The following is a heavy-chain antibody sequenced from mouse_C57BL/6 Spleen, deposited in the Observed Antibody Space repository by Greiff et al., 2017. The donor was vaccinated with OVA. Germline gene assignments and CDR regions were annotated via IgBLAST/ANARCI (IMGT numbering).Heavy chain of an antibody. D-gene: IGHD2-1*01. V-gene: IGHV1-55*01. J-gene: IGHJ4*01. Sequence: QVQLQHSGAELVKPGASVKMSCKASGYTFTSYWITWVKQRPGQGLEWIGDIYPGSGSTNYNEKFKSKATLTVDTSSSTAYMQLSSLTSEDSAVYYCARRKVYYGNYYYAMDYWGQGTSVTVSS. CDR2: IYPGSGST. CDR3: ARRKVYYGNYYYAMDY. CDR1: GYTFTSYW.